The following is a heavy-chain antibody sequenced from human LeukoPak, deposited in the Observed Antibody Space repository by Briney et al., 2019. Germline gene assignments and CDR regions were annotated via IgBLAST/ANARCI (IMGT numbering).Heavy chain of an antibody. CDR2: ISSSGSTI. CDR1: GFTFSSYW. J-gene: IGHJ4*02. CDR3: ARDSPQPFYDSSGYFDY. D-gene: IGHD3-22*01. V-gene: IGHV3-11*01. Sequence: GGSLRLSCAASGFTFSSYWMSWIRQAPGKGLEWVSYISSSGSTIYYADSVKGRFTISRDNAKNSLYLQMNSLRAEDTAVYYCARDSPQPFYDSSGYFDYWGQGTLVTVSS.